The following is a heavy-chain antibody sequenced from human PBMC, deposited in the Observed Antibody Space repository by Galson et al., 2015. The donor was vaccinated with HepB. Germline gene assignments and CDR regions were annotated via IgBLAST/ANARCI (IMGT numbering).Heavy chain of an antibody. V-gene: IGHV4-39*01. CDR3: ARGIWFGDP. J-gene: IGHJ5*02. CDR1: GGSISNSNHF. D-gene: IGHD3-10*01. CDR2: FFSNGTT. Sequence: ETLSLTCSVSGGSISNSNHFWGWFRQPPGKGLAWIGSFFSNGTTYYNPSLKSRVTISVDTSKNQFSLRLTSMTAADTAIYYCARGIWFGDPLGQGTLVTVSS.